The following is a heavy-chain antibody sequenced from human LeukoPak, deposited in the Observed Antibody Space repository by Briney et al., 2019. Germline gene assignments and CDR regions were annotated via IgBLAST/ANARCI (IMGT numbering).Heavy chain of an antibody. CDR1: GFTFGSHA. CDR3: ARDEGFQGFDY. CDR2: IFGSGGSP. Sequence: GGSLRLSCEASGFTFGSHAMYWVRQAPEKGLEWVAGIFGSGGSPHYADSVKGRFTISRDNPRNTVYLQINSLRAEDTAVYYCARDEGFQGFDYWGQGTLVTVSS. J-gene: IGHJ4*02. V-gene: IGHV3-23*01.